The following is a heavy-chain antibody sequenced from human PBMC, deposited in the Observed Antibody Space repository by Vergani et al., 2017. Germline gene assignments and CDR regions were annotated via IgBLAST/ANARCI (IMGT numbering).Heavy chain of an antibody. V-gene: IGHV3-15*01. D-gene: IGHD2-2*02. J-gene: IGHJ4*02. CDR3: YTDYHDY. CDR2: IRSKNDGGTA. Sequence: EQLLQSGGGVVQPGGSLRLSCIGSGYTFGHFDMHWVRQAPGKGLEWIGRIRSKNDGGTADYAAPLKGRFTISRDDSKDSAFLLVNNLKTEDTAVYFCYTDYHDYWGQGTLVTVAS. CDR1: GYTFGHFD.